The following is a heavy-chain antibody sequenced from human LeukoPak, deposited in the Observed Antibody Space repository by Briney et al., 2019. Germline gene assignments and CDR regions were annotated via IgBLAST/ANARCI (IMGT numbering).Heavy chain of an antibody. J-gene: IGHJ5*02. CDR1: GGSISSGGYY. V-gene: IGHV4-31*03. CDR2: IYYSGST. D-gene: IGHD2-15*01. CDR3: ARELRLDCSGGSCYSGWFDP. Sequence: KTSETLSLTCTVSGGSISSGGYYWSWIRQHPGKGLEWIGYIYYSGSTYYNPSLKSRVTISVDTSENQFSLKPSSVTAADTAVYYCARELRLDCSGGSCYSGWFDPWGQGTLVTVSS.